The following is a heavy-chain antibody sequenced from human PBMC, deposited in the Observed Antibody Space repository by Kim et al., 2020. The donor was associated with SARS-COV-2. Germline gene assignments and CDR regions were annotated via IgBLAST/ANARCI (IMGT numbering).Heavy chain of an antibody. CDR2: IRSKAYGGTT. D-gene: IGHD4-4*01. Sequence: GGSLRLSCTASGFTFGDYAMSWFRQAPGKGLEWVGFIRSKAYGGTTEYAASVKGRFTISRDDSKSIAYLQMNSLKTEDTAVYYCTRARIDYSNRQGFYYYYGMDVWGQGTTVTVSS. J-gene: IGHJ6*02. CDR1: GFTFGDYA. V-gene: IGHV3-49*03. CDR3: TRARIDYSNRQGFYYYYGMDV.